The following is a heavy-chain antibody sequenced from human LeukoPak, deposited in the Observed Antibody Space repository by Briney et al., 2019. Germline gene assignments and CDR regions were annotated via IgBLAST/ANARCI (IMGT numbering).Heavy chain of an antibody. D-gene: IGHD6-19*01. CDR2: ISYDGSNK. CDR1: GFIVSSNY. CDR3: AKDPWYSSGWNYPTWYFDL. Sequence: QSGGSLRLSCAASGFIVSSNYMSWVRQAPGKGLEWVAVISYDGSNKYYADSVKGRFTISRDNSKNTLYLQMNSLRAEDTAVYYCAKDPWYSSGWNYPTWYFDLWGRGTLVTVSS. V-gene: IGHV3-30*18. J-gene: IGHJ2*01.